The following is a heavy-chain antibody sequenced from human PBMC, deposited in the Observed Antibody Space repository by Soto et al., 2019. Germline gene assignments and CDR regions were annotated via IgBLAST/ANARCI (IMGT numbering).Heavy chain of an antibody. CDR2: ISGDGLST. V-gene: IGHV3-23*01. J-gene: IGHJ3*02. CDR3: ARRPDAFDI. Sequence: GGSLRLSCAGSGSTFTDFTMTWVRQAPGKGLEWVSAISGDGLSTYYAGSVKGRFTISRDNSKTTLYLQMNSLRAEDTAVYYCARRPDAFDIWGRGTMVTVS. CDR1: GSTFTDFT.